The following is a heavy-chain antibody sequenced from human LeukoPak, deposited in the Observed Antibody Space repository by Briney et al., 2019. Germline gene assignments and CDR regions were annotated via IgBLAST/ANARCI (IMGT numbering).Heavy chain of an antibody. CDR2: IIPILGIA. D-gene: IGHD5-18*01. V-gene: IGHV1-69*04. J-gene: IGHJ6*02. CDR3: VVLLPPRVIRSPDPVDTAMVKSWDYYYGMDV. CDR1: GGTFSSYA. Sequence: ASVKVSCKASGGTFSSYAISLVRQAPGQELEWMGRIIPILGIANYAQKFQGRVTITADKSTSTAYMELSSLRSEDTAVYYCVVLLPPRVIRSPDPVDTAMVKSWDYYYGMDVWGQGTTVTVSS.